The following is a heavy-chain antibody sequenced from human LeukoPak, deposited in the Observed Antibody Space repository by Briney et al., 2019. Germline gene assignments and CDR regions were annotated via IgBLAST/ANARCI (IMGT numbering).Heavy chain of an antibody. J-gene: IGHJ4*02. CDR2: INPSGGST. Sequence: ASVKVSCKASGYSFTTYYMHWVRQAPGQGLEWMGIINPSGGSTDYSQRFQGRVTMTRDTSTSTVLMELSSLRSDDTAVYYCARAEPFSGGWYYHYWGQGTLVTVSS. V-gene: IGHV1-46*01. CDR1: GYSFTTYY. D-gene: IGHD6-19*01. CDR3: ARAEPFSGGWYYHY.